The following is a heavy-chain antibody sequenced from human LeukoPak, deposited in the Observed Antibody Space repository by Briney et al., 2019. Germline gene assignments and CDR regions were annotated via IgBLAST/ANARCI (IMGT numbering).Heavy chain of an antibody. CDR2: INHSGST. J-gene: IGHJ5*02. CDR3: ARGEPYYYGSGSYPYNWFDP. Sequence: SETLSLTCAVYGGSFSGYYWSWIRQPPGKGLEWIGEINHSGSTNYNPSLKSRVTISVDTSKNQFSLKLSSVTAADTAVYYCARGEPYYYGSGSYPYNWFDPWGQGTLVTVSS. D-gene: IGHD3-10*01. CDR1: GGSFSGYY. V-gene: IGHV4-34*01.